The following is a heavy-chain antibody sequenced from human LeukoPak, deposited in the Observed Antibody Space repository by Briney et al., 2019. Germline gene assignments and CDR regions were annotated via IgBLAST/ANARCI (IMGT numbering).Heavy chain of an antibody. CDR1: GGTFSSYA. Sequence: SVKVSCKASGGTFSSYAISWVRQAPGQGLEWMGGIIPIFGTANYAQKFQGRVTITADESTSTAYMELSSLRSEDTAVYYCVRDAPSRGGGYNFIYWGQGTLVTVSS. CDR2: IIPIFGTA. D-gene: IGHD5-24*01. J-gene: IGHJ4*02. V-gene: IGHV1-69*13. CDR3: VRDAPSRGGGYNFIY.